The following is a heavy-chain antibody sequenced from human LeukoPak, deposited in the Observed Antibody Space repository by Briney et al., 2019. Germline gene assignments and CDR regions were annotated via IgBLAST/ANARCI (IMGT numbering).Heavy chain of an antibody. V-gene: IGHV3-30*18. J-gene: IGHJ6*03. CDR2: ISYDGSNK. Sequence: GGSLRLSCAASGFTFSSYGMHWVRQAPGKGLEWVAVISYDGSNKYYADSVKGRFTISRDNSKNTLYLQMNSLRAEDTAVYYCAKDWSSSWYGYYYYMDVWGKGTTVTISS. D-gene: IGHD6-13*01. CDR1: GFTFSSYG. CDR3: AKDWSSSWYGYYYYMDV.